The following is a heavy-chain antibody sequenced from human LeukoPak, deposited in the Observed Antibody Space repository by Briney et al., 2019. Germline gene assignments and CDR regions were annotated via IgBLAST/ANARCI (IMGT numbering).Heavy chain of an antibody. CDR3: ARGVVAASSYYYGMDV. V-gene: IGHV4-34*01. CDR2: INHSGST. J-gene: IGHJ6*02. CDR1: GGSFSGYY. D-gene: IGHD2-15*01. Sequence: PSETLSLTCAVYGGSFSGYYWSWIRQPPGKGLEWIGEINHSGSTNYNPSLKSRVTISVDTSKNQFSLKLSSVTAADTAVYYCARGVVAASSYYYGMDVWGQGTTVTVSS.